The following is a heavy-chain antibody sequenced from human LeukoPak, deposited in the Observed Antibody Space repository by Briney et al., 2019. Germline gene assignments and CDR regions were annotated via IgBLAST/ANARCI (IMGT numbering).Heavy chain of an antibody. D-gene: IGHD1-26*01. V-gene: IGHV1-69*13. J-gene: IGHJ4*02. CDR2: IIPIFGTA. CDR3: ARAARGIVGATTDYYFDY. Sequence: SVKVSCKASGGTFSSYAISWVRQAPGQGLEWMGGIIPIFGTANYAQKFQGRVTITADESTSTAYMELSSLRSEDTAVYYCARAARGIVGATTDYYFDYWGQRTLVTVSS. CDR1: GGTFSSYA.